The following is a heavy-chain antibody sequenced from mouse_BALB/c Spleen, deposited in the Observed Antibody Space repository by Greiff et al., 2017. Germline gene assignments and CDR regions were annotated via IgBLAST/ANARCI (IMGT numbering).Heavy chain of an antibody. CDR2: IYPGNSDT. V-gene: IGHV1-5*01. J-gene: IGHJ1*01. D-gene: IGHD2-1*01. Sequence: EVQLQQSGTVLARPGASVKMSCKASGYTFTSYWMHWVKQRPGQGLEWIGAIYPGNSDTSYNQKFKGKAKLTAVTSTSTAYMELSSLTNEDSAVYYCTRSLYGNYGYFDVWGAGTTVTVSS. CDR1: GYTFTSYW. CDR3: TRSLYGNYGYFDV.